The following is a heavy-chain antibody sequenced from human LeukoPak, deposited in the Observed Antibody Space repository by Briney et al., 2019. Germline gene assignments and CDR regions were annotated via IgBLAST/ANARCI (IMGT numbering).Heavy chain of an antibody. CDR2: ISSSGSTI. Sequence: GGSLRLPYAASGFTYSSYEMNWARDPRGKGLEWVSYISSSGSTIYYADSVKGRFTISRYNAKNSLYLQMNSLRAEDTAVYYCARDEGSSSWVTTALYYYYGMDVWGQGTTVTVSS. V-gene: IGHV3-48*03. J-gene: IGHJ6*02. CDR3: ARDEGSSSWVTTALYYYYGMDV. D-gene: IGHD6-13*01. CDR1: GFTYSSYE.